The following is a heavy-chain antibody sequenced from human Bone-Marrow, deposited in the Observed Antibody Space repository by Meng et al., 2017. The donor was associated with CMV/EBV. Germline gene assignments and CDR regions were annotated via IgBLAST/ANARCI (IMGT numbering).Heavy chain of an antibody. CDR3: ARSIGIDY. CDR1: GYTFTTYG. D-gene: IGHD1-14*01. J-gene: IGHJ4*02. V-gene: IGHV1-2*02. Sequence: ASVKVSCKASGYTFTTYGITWVRQAPGLGLEWLGWINTYSCYTNYAQKFQGRVTMTRDTSISTAYMELSRLRSDDTAVYYCARSIGIDYWGQGTLVTVSS. CDR2: INTYSCYT.